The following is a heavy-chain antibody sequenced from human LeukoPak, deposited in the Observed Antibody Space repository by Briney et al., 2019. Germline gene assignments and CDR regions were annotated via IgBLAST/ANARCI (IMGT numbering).Heavy chain of an antibody. Sequence: GGSLRLPCAASGFSFPSYAMSWVRQAPRRGLEWVSLITAGGVITHYTDSVKGRFTISRDNSKNTLYLQMNSVRAEDTAVYYCAKGKINHDGAVEIWGQGTTVTVSS. J-gene: IGHJ3*02. D-gene: IGHD3-16*01. V-gene: IGHV3-23*01. CDR1: GFSFPSYA. CDR2: ITAGGVIT. CDR3: AKGKINHDGAVEI.